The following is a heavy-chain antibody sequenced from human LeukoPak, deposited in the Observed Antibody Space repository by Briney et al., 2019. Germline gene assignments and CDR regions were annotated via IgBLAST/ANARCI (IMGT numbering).Heavy chain of an antibody. J-gene: IGHJ4*02. CDR2: IYYSGST. D-gene: IGHD3-22*01. V-gene: IGHV4-59*06. CDR1: GGSISSYY. CDR3: VYSSGYYYYSDY. Sequence: SETLSLTCTVSGGSISSYYWSWIRQPPGKGLEWIGYIYYSGSTYYNPSLKSRVTISVDTSKNQFSLKLSSVTAADTAVYYCVYSSGYYYYSDYWGQGTLVTVSS.